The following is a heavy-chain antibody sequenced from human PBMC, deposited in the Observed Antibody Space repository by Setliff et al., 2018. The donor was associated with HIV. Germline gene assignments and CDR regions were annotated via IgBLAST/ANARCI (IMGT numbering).Heavy chain of an antibody. J-gene: IGHJ4*01. D-gene: IGHD2-15*01. CDR2: IYYAGAT. CDR1: GGSIDTYY. CDR3: AREAPGPRNRWPYYFDY. V-gene: IGHV4-59*01. Sequence: NPSETLSLTCTVSGGSIDTYYWTWLRQSSGKGLEWIGYIYYAGATNYSPSLKSRVTILLGTSRRQFSLKLFSVTAADTAVYYCAREAPGPRNRWPYYFDYWGHGTPVTVSS.